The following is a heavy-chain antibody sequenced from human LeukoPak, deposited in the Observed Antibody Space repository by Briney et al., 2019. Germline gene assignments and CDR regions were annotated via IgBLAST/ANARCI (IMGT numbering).Heavy chain of an antibody. CDR2: INPSDGST. J-gene: IGHJ3*02. CDR1: GYTFTSYY. V-gene: IGHV1-46*01. CDR3: ARGGRERYSSGWTDAFDI. Sequence: ASVKVSCKASGYTFTSYYMHWVRQAPGQGPEWMGIINPSDGSTSYAQKFQGRVTMTRDTSTSTVYMELSSLSSEDTAVYYCARGGRERYSSGWTDAFDIWGQGTMVTVSS. D-gene: IGHD6-19*01.